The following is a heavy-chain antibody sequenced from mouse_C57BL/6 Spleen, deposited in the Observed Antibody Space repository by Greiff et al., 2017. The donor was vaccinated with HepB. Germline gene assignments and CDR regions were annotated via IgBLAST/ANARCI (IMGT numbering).Heavy chain of an antibody. CDR1: GYTFTEYT. CDR3: ARHGSYYGSRGHFDY. D-gene: IGHD1-1*01. V-gene: IGHV1-62-2*01. J-gene: IGHJ2*01. CDR2: FYPGSGSI. Sequence: QVQLKESGAELVKPGASVKLSCKASGYTFTEYTIHWVKQRSGQGLEWIGWFYPGSGSIKYNEKFKDKATLTADKSSSTVYMEISRLTSEDAAVYFCARHGSYYGSRGHFDYWGQGTTLTVSS.